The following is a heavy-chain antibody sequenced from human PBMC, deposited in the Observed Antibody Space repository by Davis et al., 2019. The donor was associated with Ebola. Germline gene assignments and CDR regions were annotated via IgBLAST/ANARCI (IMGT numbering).Heavy chain of an antibody. CDR2: ISSSSSYI. V-gene: IGHV3-21*01. CDR3: ARGLYDYVWGSYRYTLDY. Sequence: PGGSLRLSCAASGFTFSSYSMNWVRQAPGKGLEWVSSISSSSSYIYYADSVKGRFTISRDNAKNSLYLQMNSLRAEDTAVYYCARGLYDYVWGSYRYTLDYWGQGTLVTVSS. CDR1: GFTFSSYS. D-gene: IGHD3-16*02. J-gene: IGHJ4*02.